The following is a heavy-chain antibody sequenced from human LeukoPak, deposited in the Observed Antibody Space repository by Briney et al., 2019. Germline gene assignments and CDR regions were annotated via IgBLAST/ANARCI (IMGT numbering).Heavy chain of an antibody. Sequence: PSETLSLTCAVYGGSFSGYYWSWIRQPPGKGLEWIGEINHSGSTNYNPSLKSRVTISVDTSKNQFSLKLSSVTAADTAVYYCARSHYDILTGYHPWGQGTLVTVSS. CDR1: GGSFSGYY. D-gene: IGHD3-9*01. V-gene: IGHV4-34*01. CDR2: INHSGST. CDR3: ARSHYDILTGYHP. J-gene: IGHJ5*02.